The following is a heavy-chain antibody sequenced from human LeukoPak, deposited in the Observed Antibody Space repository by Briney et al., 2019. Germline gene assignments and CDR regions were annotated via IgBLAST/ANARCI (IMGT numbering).Heavy chain of an antibody. V-gene: IGHV4-61*01. CDR2: IYYTGST. Sequence: PSETLSLTCTVSGGPVSNGNYYWSWLRQPPGKALEWIGYIYYTGSTNYNPSLEGRVTISVDTSKNQFSVKLSSVTAADTAVYYCARSQNYYGSGDYWSQGTLVTVSS. D-gene: IGHD3-10*01. CDR3: ARSQNYYGSGDY. CDR1: GGPVSNGNYY. J-gene: IGHJ4*02.